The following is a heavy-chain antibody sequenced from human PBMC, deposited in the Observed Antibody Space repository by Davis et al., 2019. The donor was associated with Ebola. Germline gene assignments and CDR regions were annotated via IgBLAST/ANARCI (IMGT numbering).Heavy chain of an antibody. V-gene: IGHV3-23*03. CDR2: IYSGGST. J-gene: IGHJ4*02. CDR1: GFIFRNYV. CDR3: AKELISVVRGVILN. Sequence: GGSLRLSCETSGFIFRNYVMSWVRQAPGKGLEWVSVIYSGGSTYYADSVKGRFTISRDNSKNTLYLQMNSLRAEDTAVYYCAKELISVVRGVILNWGQGTLVTVSS. D-gene: IGHD3-10*01.